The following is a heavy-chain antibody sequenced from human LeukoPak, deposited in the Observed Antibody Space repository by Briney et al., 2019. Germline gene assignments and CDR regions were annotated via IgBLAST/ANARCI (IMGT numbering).Heavy chain of an antibody. V-gene: IGHV3-30-3*01. D-gene: IGHD3-3*01. CDR1: GFTFSSYA. CDR2: ISCDGSNK. CDR3: AREAYYDFWTPKGDAFDI. Sequence: PGGSLRLSCAASGFTFSSYAMHWVRQAPGKGLEWVAVISCDGSNKYYADSVKGRFTISRDNSKNTLYLQMNSLRAEDTAVYYCAREAYYDFWTPKGDAFDIWGQGTMVTVSS. J-gene: IGHJ3*02.